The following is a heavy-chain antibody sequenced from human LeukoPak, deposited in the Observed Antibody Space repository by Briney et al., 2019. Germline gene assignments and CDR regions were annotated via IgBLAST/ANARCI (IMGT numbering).Heavy chain of an antibody. J-gene: IGHJ4*02. CDR2: IYHSGST. CDR3: ARGKDGSGTYYFDY. CDR1: GGSISSSNW. Sequence: SETLSLTCAVSGGSISSSNWWSWVRQPPGKGLEWIGEIYHSGSTNYNPSLKSRVTISVDKSKNQFSLKLSSVTAADTAVYYCARGKDGSGTYYFDYWGQGTLVIVSS. V-gene: IGHV4-4*02. D-gene: IGHD3-10*01.